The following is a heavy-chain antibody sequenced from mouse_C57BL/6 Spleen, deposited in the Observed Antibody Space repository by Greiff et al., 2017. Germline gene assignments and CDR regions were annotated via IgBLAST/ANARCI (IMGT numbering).Heavy chain of an antibody. D-gene: IGHD1-1*01. Sequence: EVKLQESVAELVRPGASVKLSCTASGFNIKNTYMHWVKQRPEQGLEWIGRIDPANGNTKYAPKFQGKATITADTSSNTAYLQLSSLTSEDTAIYYCAREGHYYGSMRGYYFDYWGQGTTLTVSS. V-gene: IGHV14-3*01. CDR1: GFNIKNTY. CDR2: IDPANGNT. J-gene: IGHJ2*01. CDR3: AREGHYYGSMRGYYFDY.